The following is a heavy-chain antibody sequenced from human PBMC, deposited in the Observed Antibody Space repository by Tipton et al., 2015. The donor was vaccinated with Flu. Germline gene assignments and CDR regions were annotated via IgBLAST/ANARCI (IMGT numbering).Heavy chain of an antibody. Sequence: SLRLSCAASGFTFSSYALSWVRQAPGKGLEWVSAISGTGENTYYANSVKGRLTISRDNSKNTVYLQMNSLRAEDTAFYYCAKDIRYYDTSGYYLPFDYWGQGTLVTVSS. J-gene: IGHJ4*02. D-gene: IGHD3-22*01. CDR1: GFTFSSYA. CDR2: ISGTGENT. V-gene: IGHV3-23*01. CDR3: AKDIRYYDTSGYYLPFDY.